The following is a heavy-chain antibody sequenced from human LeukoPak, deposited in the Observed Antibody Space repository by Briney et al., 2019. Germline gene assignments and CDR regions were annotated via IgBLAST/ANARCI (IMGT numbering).Heavy chain of an antibody. D-gene: IGHD1-20*01. V-gene: IGHV1-69*01. CDR1: GGTFSSYA. CDR3: ARKDITGPKPAFDI. J-gene: IGHJ3*02. CDR2: IIPIFGTA. Sequence: SVKVSCKASGGTFSSYAISWVRQAPGQGLEWMGGIIPIFGTANYAQKFQGRVTITADESTSTAYMELSSLRPEDTAVYYCARKDITGPKPAFDIWGQGTMVTVSS.